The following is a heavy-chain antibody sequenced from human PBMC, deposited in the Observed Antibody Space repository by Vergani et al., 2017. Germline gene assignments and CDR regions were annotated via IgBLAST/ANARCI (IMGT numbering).Heavy chain of an antibody. Sequence: EVDLVESGGGLAQPGGSLRLSCEASGITFWKFGMHWVRQGPGKGLEWVSGISWNSGAVDYADSVRGRFTISRDNAKNSLFLEMNGLRFEDTALYYCAKDNGGSYSAWFDPWGQGTLVTVSS. V-gene: IGHV3-9*01. J-gene: IGHJ5*02. CDR1: GITFWKFG. CDR3: AKDNGGSYSAWFDP. CDR2: ISWNSGAV. D-gene: IGHD1-26*01.